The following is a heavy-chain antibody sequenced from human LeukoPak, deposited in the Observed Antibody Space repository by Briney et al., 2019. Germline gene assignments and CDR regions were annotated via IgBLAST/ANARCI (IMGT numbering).Heavy chain of an antibody. J-gene: IGHJ5*02. V-gene: IGHV1-18*01. D-gene: IGHD3-10*01. CDR1: GYTFISYG. Sequence: VASVKVSCKASGYTFISYGISWVRQAPGQGLEWMGWISAYNGNTNYAQKLQGRVTMTTDTSTSTAYMELRSLRSDDTAVYYCASSPSESNWFDPWGQGTLVTVSS. CDR3: ASSPSESNWFDP. CDR2: ISAYNGNT.